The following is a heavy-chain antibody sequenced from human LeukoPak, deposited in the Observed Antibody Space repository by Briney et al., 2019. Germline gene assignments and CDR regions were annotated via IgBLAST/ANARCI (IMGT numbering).Heavy chain of an antibody. Sequence: SETLSLTCAVYGGSFSGYYWSWIRQPPGKGLEWIGEINHSGSTNYNPSLKSRVTISVDTSKNQFSLKLSSVTAADTAVYYCARGPIQLWARGAFDIWGQGTMVTVS. J-gene: IGHJ3*02. CDR1: GGSFSGYY. D-gene: IGHD5-18*01. CDR2: INHSGST. CDR3: ARGPIQLWARGAFDI. V-gene: IGHV4-34*01.